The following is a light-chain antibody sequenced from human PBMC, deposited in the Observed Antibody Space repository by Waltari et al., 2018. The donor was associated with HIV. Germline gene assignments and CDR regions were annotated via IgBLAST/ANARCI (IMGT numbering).Light chain of an antibody. CDR1: STAVWNFNL. CDR3: YSYSDTSSSYV. J-gene: IGLJ1*01. V-gene: IGLV2-23*02. CDR2: EVT. Sequence: QSALTQPASVSGSPVPSITISCTGTSTAVWNFNLVSWYQQYPGKAPKLLIYEVTNRPSGASNRFSASKSGNTASLTISGLRAEDEADYYCYSYSDTSSSYVFGTGTKVTVL.